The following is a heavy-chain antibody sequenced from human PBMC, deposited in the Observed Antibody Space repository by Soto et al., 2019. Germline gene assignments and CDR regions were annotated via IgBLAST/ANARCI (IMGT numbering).Heavy chain of an antibody. Sequence: QVQLQESGPGLVKPSQTLSLTCSVSGGSITSGGFYWSWIRQHPEKGLEWIAYIFHNGSTDYNPSLKSRIIISADTSKNQFSLKLTSVTAADTAVYYCVRGGIAGNWFDPWGQGTLVTVSS. D-gene: IGHD6-13*01. V-gene: IGHV4-31*03. CDR1: GGSITSGGFY. J-gene: IGHJ5*02. CDR3: VRGGIAGNWFDP. CDR2: IFHNGST.